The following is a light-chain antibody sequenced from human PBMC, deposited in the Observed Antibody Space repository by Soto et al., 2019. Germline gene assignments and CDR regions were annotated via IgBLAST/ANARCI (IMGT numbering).Light chain of an antibody. CDR1: ETIKVY. CDR3: QQSYTTPWT. V-gene: IGKV1-39*01. CDR2: GSS. Sequence: DIQMTQSPSSLSASVGGRVTIRCRASETIKVYLNWYQHKPGKAPNLLIFGSSNLRGGVPSRFTGSGSGPDFTLTIDRLQPEDFATYYCQQSYTTPWTFGLGTQVEIK. J-gene: IGKJ1*01.